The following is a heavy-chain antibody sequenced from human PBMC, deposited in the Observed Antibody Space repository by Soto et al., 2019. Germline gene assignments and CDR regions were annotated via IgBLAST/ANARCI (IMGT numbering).Heavy chain of an antibody. V-gene: IGHV5-51*01. CDR2: IFPSDSDT. CDR1: GYTFSAYW. D-gene: IGHD5-12*01. Sequence: PGESLKISCKGSGYTFSAYWIAWVRQMPGKGLEWMGLIFPSDSDTRYSPSFQGQVTISVDKSISTAYLQWSSLKASDTAIYYCARQYVSVPTIPMLSYDFWGQGTLVTV. J-gene: IGHJ4*02. CDR3: ARQYVSVPTIPMLSYDF.